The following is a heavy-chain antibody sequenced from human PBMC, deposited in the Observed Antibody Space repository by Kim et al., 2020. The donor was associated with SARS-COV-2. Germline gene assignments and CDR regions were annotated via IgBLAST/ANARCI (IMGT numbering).Heavy chain of an antibody. D-gene: IGHD2-2*01. CDR1: GFTFSSYA. Sequence: GGSLRLSCAASGFTFSSYAMSWVRQSPGKGLEWVSVIYSGGTTTYYADSVKGRFTISRDNSRSTLYLQMKSLRAGDTAIYYCAKGSYSSSLIFDYWGQGSLVTVSS. V-gene: IGHV3-23*03. CDR2: IYSGGTTT. J-gene: IGHJ4*02. CDR3: AKGSYSSSLIFDY.